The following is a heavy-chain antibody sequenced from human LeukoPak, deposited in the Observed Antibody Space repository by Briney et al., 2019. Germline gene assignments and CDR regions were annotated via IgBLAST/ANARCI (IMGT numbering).Heavy chain of an antibody. CDR1: GYTFTSYD. CDR2: MNPNSGNT. J-gene: IGHJ5*02. CDR3: ARDRKYTGGFDP. Sequence: ASVKVSCKASGYTFTSYDIKWVRQATGQGLEWMGWMNPNSGNTGYAQKFQGRVTITKNTSIRTAYMELSSLRSEDTAVYYCARDRKYTGGFDPWGQGTLVTVSS. D-gene: IGHD7-27*01. V-gene: IGHV1-8*03.